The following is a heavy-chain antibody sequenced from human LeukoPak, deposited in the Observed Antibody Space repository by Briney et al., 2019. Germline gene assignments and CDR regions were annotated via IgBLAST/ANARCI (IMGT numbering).Heavy chain of an antibody. J-gene: IGHJ4*02. CDR1: GGSFSGYY. CDR3: AVQGAEEMATITNY. V-gene: IGHV4-34*01. D-gene: IGHD5-24*01. CDR2: INHSGST. Sequence: SETLSLTCTVSGGSFSGYYWSWIRQPPGKGLEWIGEINHSGSTNYNPSLKSRVTISVDTSKNQFSLKLSSVTAADTAVYYCAVQGAEEMATITNYWGQGTLVTVSS.